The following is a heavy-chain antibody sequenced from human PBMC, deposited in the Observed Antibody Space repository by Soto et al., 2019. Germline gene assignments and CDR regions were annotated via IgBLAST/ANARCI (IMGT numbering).Heavy chain of an antibody. CDR1: GYTFTSYG. Sequence: GASVKVSCKASGYTFTSYGISWVRQAPGQGLEWMGWISAYNGNTNYAQKLQGRVTMTTDTSTSTAYMELRSLRSDDTAVYYCARGPRFGFAIVKYYYYYMDVWRKGITVSVS. CDR3: ARGPRFGFAIVKYYYYYMDV. CDR2: ISAYNGNT. V-gene: IGHV1-18*01. J-gene: IGHJ6*03. D-gene: IGHD3-16*02.